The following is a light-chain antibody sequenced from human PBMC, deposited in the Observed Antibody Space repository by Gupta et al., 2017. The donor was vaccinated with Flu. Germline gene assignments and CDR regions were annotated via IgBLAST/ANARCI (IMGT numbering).Light chain of an antibody. Sequence: GDRVTNTCRASQSISSWLAWYQQKPGKAPKLLIYKASSLESGVPSRFSGSGSGTDFTLTISSLQPDDFATYYCQQYDTYSWTFGQGTKVEI. J-gene: IGKJ1*01. CDR1: QSISSW. CDR2: KAS. CDR3: QQYDTYSWT. V-gene: IGKV1-5*03.